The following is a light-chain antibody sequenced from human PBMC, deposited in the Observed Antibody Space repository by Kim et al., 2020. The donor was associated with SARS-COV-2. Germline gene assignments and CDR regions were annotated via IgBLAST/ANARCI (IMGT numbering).Light chain of an antibody. CDR1: QGVSSSY. CDR2: GAS. V-gene: IGKV3-20*01. Sequence: LPRGETATPSCRGRQGVSSSYSGWYQLNADQAPRLIIYGASSRATGLPDMFSGSGAATDFTLTISRLEHEDFAVYYCQQYGYSLSFGGGTKVDIK. J-gene: IGKJ4*01. CDR3: QQYGYSLS.